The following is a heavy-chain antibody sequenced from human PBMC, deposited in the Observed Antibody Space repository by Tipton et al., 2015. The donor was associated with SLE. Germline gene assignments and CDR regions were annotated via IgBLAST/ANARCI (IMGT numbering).Heavy chain of an antibody. V-gene: IGHV3-49*04. CDR1: GFTFDDHA. D-gene: IGHD3-22*01. CDR2: IYGGTT. J-gene: IGHJ6*02. CDR3: TGNYYDSSGYHPAYYGMDV. Sequence: SLRLSCTASGFTFDDHAMHWVRQVPGKGLEWVGFIYGGTTEYAASVKGRFTISRDDSNSIAYLQMNSLQTEDTAVYYCTGNYYDSSGYHPAYYGMDVWGQGTTVTVSS.